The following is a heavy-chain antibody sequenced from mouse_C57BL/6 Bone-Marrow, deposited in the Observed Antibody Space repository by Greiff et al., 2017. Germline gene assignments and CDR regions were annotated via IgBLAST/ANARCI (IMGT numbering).Heavy chain of an antibody. CDR1: GFSLTSYG. Sequence: VKLVESGPGLVAPSQSLSITCTVSGFSLTSYGVHWVRQPPGKGLEWLVVIWSDGSTTYNSAPKSRLSISEDNSKSQVFLKMNSLQTDDTAMYYCARQGSYYWYFDVWGTGTTVTVSS. CDR2: IWSDGST. J-gene: IGHJ1*03. D-gene: IGHD1-1*02. CDR3: ARQGSYYWYFDV. V-gene: IGHV2-6-1*01.